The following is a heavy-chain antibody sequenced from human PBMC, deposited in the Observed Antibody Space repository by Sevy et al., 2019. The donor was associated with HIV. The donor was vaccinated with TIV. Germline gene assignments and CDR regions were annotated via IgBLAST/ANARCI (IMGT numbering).Heavy chain of an antibody. CDR3: ARRRTTLVAGHYYGLDV. Sequence: SETLSLTCTVSGDSVSSGSYHWSWIRQPPGKGLEWIGYMYYYGNTNLNPSLRCRVTMSVDTSENQFSLKLSSVTAADTAVYYCARRRTTLVAGHYYGLDVWGQGTTVTVSS. CDR2: MYYYGNT. CDR1: GDSVSSGSYH. D-gene: IGHD1-1*01. V-gene: IGHV4-61*01. J-gene: IGHJ6*02.